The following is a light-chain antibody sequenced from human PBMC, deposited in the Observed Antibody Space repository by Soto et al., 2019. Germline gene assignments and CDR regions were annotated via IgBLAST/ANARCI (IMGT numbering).Light chain of an antibody. CDR2: SAS. Sequence: DIQMTQSPSSLFASVGDRVTITCRASQGISSYLAWYRQKPGKVPEVLIYSASALQSGVPSRFSGSGSATDFTLTISSLQPEDVATYYCQNYGSAPLTFGGGTKVEIK. V-gene: IGKV1-27*01. CDR3: QNYGSAPLT. CDR1: QGISSY. J-gene: IGKJ4*01.